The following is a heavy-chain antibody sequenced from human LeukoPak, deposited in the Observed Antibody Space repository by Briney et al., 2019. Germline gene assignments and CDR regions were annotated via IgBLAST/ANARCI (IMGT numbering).Heavy chain of an antibody. Sequence: GGSLRLSCAASEFTFTTYGMHWVRQAPRKGLEWVAFIYYDGSNIYYADYVKGRFTISRDISKNTLYLQMDSLRAEDTAIYYCARDWKTNSFDYWGQGTLVTVSS. V-gene: IGHV3-33*01. CDR2: IYYDGSNI. D-gene: IGHD1-1*01. CDR3: ARDWKTNSFDY. J-gene: IGHJ4*02. CDR1: EFTFTTYG.